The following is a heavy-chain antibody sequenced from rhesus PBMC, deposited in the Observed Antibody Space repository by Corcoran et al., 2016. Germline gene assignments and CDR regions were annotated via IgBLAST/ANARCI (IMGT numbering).Heavy chain of an antibody. V-gene: IGHV3S5*01. CDR3: AKDSGSLGFDV. CDR1: GFTFSSYG. Sequence: EVQLVESGGGLVQPGGSLRLSCAASGFTFSSYGMSWVRQAPGKGLEWVSYISNGGGSTYYADSVKGRLTISRDNSKNTLSLQMNSLRAEDTAVYYCAKDSGSLGFDVWGPGVLVTVSS. D-gene: IGHD6-25*01. J-gene: IGHJ5-1*01. CDR2: ISNGGGST.